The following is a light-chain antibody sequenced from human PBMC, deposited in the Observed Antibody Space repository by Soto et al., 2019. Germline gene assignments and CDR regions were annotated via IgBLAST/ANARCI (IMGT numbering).Light chain of an antibody. V-gene: IGLV2-8*01. CDR3: SSYAGNNNLV. CDR1: SSDVGQYKF. CDR2: EVN. J-gene: IGLJ3*02. Sequence: QSVLTQPPSASGSPGQSVTISCTGSSSDVGQYKFVSWYQQHPGQAPKVIIYEVNQRQPGVPDRFSGSKSGNTASLTVSGLQAEDEADYYCSSYAGNNNLVFGGGTKVTVL.